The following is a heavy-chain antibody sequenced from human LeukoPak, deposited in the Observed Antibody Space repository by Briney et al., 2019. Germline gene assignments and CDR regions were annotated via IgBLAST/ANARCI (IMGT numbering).Heavy chain of an antibody. CDR2: IYDRGST. CDR1: GGSISSYY. Sequence: SETLSLTCTVSGGSISSYYWSWIRQPPGKGLEWIGNIYDRGSTKYNPSLKSRVTISVDTSKNQFSLGLSSVTAADTAVYYCARGLYRYFDLWGRGTLVTVSS. CDR3: ARGLYRYFDL. V-gene: IGHV4-59*01. J-gene: IGHJ2*01.